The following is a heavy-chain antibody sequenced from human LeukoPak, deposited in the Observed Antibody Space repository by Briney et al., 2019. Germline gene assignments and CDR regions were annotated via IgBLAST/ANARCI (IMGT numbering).Heavy chain of an antibody. V-gene: IGHV1-69*01. CDR3: ARDRRLLPMVLDY. CDR2: IIPIFGTA. J-gene: IGHJ4*02. D-gene: IGHD1-26*01. CDR1: GGTFSSYA. Sequence: SVKVSCKASGGTFSSYAISWVRQAPGQELEWMGGIIPIFGTANYAQKFQGRVTITADESTSTAYMELSSLRSEDTAVYYCARDRRLLPMVLDYWGQGTLVTASS.